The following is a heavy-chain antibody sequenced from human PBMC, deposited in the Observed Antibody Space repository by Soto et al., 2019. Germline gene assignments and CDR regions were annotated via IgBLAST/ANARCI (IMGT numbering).Heavy chain of an antibody. J-gene: IGHJ6*02. Sequence: SVKVSCKASGGTFSSYAISWVRQAPGQGLEWMGGIIPIFGTANYAQKFQGRVTITADESTSTAYMELSSLRSEDTAVYYCANLPVGTLVYYYYGMDVWGQGTTVTVSS. CDR2: IIPIFGTA. V-gene: IGHV1-69*13. D-gene: IGHD6-6*01. CDR3: ANLPVGTLVYYYYGMDV. CDR1: GGTFSSYA.